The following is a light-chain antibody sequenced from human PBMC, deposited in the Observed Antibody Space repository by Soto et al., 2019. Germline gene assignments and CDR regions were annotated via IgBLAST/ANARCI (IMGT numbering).Light chain of an antibody. J-gene: IGKJ3*01. V-gene: IGKV4-1*01. CDR1: QSVLYSSNNKNY. CDR2: DAS. Sequence: DIVMTQSPDSLAVSLGERATINCKSSQSVLYSSNNKNYLVWYQQKPGQAPRLLIYDASNRATGIPARFSGSGSGTDFTLTISSLEPEDFAVYYCQQRSNWPFTFGPGTKVDIK. CDR3: QQRSNWPFT.